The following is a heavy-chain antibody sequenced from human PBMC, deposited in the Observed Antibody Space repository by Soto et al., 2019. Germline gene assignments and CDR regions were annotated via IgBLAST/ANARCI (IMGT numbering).Heavy chain of an antibody. Sequence: SETLSLTCTVSGGSISSYSWSWIRQHAGKGLEWIGRIYTSGSTNYNPSLKSRVTMSVDTSKNQFSLKLSSVTAADTAVYYCARDSGSGWVYYFDYWGQGTLVTVSS. CDR3: ARDSGSGWVYYFDY. D-gene: IGHD6-19*01. J-gene: IGHJ4*02. CDR2: IYTSGST. CDR1: GGSISSYS. V-gene: IGHV4-4*07.